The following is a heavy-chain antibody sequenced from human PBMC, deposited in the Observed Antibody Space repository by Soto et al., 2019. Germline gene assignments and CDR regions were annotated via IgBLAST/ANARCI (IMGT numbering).Heavy chain of an antibody. J-gene: IGHJ6*02. Sequence: ASGKFSYKASGYTSTSYGISWVRQAPGQGLEWIGCISAYNGNTNYSQKLQGRFTMTTDKSTSTAYMEMRRLRLDDTAVYYCARYKEWLVRNKGYYYCYSGMDXWGQGTTVTVS. V-gene: IGHV1-18*04. CDR1: GYTSTSYG. D-gene: IGHD6-19*01. CDR2: ISAYNGNT. CDR3: ARYKEWLVRNKGYYYCYSGMDX.